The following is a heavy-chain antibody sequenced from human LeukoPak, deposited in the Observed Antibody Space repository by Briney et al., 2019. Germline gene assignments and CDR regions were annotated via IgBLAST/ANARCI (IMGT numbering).Heavy chain of an antibody. Sequence: SETLSLTCTVFGYSISSGYYWGWIRQPPGKGLEWIGSIYDSGSTYYNPSLKSRVTIAVDTSKNQLSLKLSSVTDEDPAVYSCARLRDCSGDSCSGASAYWGQGTLVTVSS. D-gene: IGHD2-15*01. V-gene: IGHV4-38-2*02. CDR2: IYDSGST. CDR1: GYSISSGYY. CDR3: ARLRDCSGDSCSGASAY. J-gene: IGHJ4*02.